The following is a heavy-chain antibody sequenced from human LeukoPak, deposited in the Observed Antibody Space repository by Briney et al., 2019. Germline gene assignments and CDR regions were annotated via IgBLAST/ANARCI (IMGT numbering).Heavy chain of an antibody. D-gene: IGHD3-3*01. Sequence: ASVKVSCKASGYTFTGYYMHWVRQAPGQGLEWMGWMNPNSGNTGYAQKFQGRVTMTRNTSISTAYMELSSLRSEDTAVYYCARSGGLTYYDFWSGCHNWFDPWGQGTLVTVSS. CDR2: MNPNSGNT. CDR1: GYTFTGYY. CDR3: ARSGGLTYYDFWSGCHNWFDP. V-gene: IGHV1-8*02. J-gene: IGHJ5*02.